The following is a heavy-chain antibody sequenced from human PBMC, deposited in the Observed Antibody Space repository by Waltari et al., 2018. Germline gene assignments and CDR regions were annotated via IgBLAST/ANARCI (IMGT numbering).Heavy chain of an antibody. CDR1: GYTFTSYD. J-gene: IGHJ3*02. CDR3: ARGDYGGNSGHNTFDI. Sequence: QVQLVQSGAEVKKPGASVKVSCKASGYTFTSYDINWVPPATGQGLEWMGWMNPNSGNTGYAQKFQGRVTITRNTSISTAYMELSSLRSEDTAVYYCARGDYGGNSGHNTFDIWGQGTMVTVSS. V-gene: IGHV1-8*03. CDR2: MNPNSGNT. D-gene: IGHD2-21*02.